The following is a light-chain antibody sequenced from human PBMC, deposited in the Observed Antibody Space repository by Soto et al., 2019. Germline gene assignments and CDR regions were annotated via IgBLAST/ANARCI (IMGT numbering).Light chain of an antibody. CDR1: SSDVESYKL. J-gene: IGLJ1*01. CDR3: CSYAGSTTFYV. CDR2: EGN. Sequence: QSALTQPASVSESPGQSITISCTGTSSDVESYKLVSWYQQHPGKAPKLIIYEGNKRPSGVSNRFSGSKSGNTASLTISGLQAEDDADYYCCSYAGSTTFYVFGTGTKVTVL. V-gene: IGLV2-23*01.